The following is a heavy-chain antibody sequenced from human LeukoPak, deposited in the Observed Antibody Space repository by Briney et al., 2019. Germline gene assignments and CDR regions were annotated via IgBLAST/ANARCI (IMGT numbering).Heavy chain of an antibody. CDR1: GFTFSTYA. V-gene: IGHV3-23*01. Sequence: GGSLRLSCAASGFTFSTYAMNWVRPAPAKGLEWVSTIGGGGPTTDYADSVKDRFTISRDNSKNTLYLQMNSLRAEDTAVYFCARGFLGGTDQYFDSWGQGTLVTVSS. CDR2: IGGGGPTT. CDR3: ARGFLGGTDQYFDS. D-gene: IGHD6-19*01. J-gene: IGHJ4*02.